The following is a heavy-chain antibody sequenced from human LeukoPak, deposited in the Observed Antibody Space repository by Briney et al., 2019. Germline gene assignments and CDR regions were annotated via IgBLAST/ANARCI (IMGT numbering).Heavy chain of an antibody. Sequence: PGGSLRLSCAASGFTVSSNYMSWVRQAPGKGLEWVSIIYSGGSTFYADSVKGRFTISRDNSKNTLYLQMNSLRAEDTAVYYCARHGVVVGAIQLIDYWGQGTLVTVSS. D-gene: IGHD1-26*01. V-gene: IGHV3-53*01. CDR1: GFTVSSNY. J-gene: IGHJ4*02. CDR2: IYSGGST. CDR3: ARHGVVVGAIQLIDY.